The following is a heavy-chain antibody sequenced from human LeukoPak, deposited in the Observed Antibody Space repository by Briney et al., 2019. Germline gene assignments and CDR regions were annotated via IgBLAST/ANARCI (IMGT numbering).Heavy chain of an antibody. Sequence: SETLSLTCTVSGGSISSSSYYWSWIRQPAGKGLEWIGRIYTSGSTNYNPSLKSRVTMSVDTSKNQFSLKLSSVTAADTAVYYCARDLSLRLPHYYYYMDVWGKGTTVTVSS. CDR2: IYTSGST. J-gene: IGHJ6*03. CDR1: GGSISSSSYY. V-gene: IGHV4-61*02. D-gene: IGHD5-12*01. CDR3: ARDLSLRLPHYYYYMDV.